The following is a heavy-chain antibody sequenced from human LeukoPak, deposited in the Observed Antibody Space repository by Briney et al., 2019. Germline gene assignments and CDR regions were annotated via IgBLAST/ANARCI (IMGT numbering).Heavy chain of an antibody. J-gene: IGHJ3*02. CDR3: AREDFRDGYKNDAFDI. CDR2: IYYSGST. D-gene: IGHD5-24*01. V-gene: IGHV4-59*01. CDR1: GGSISSYY. Sequence: SETLSLTCTVSGGSISSYYWSWIRQPPGKGLEWIGYIYYSGSTNYNPSLKSRVTISVDTSKNQFSLKLSSVTAADTAVYYCAREDFRDGYKNDAFDIWGQGTMVTVSS.